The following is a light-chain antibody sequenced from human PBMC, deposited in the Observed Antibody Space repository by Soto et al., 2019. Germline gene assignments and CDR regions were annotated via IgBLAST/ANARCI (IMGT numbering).Light chain of an antibody. V-gene: IGKV3-20*01. J-gene: IGKJ2*01. CDR2: GAS. CDR1: QSFSSSF. CDR3: QQYGSSPYT. Sequence: EIVLTQSPGTLSLSPGERATLSCRASQSFSSSFLAWYRQKPGQAPRLLIYGASSRATGIPDRFSGSGSGTDFTLIISRLEPEDFAVYYCQQYGSSPYTFGQGTKLEIK.